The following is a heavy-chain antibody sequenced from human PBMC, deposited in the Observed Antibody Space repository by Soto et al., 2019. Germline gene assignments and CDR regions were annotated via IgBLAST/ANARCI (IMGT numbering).Heavy chain of an antibody. Sequence: SETLSLTCTVSGGSISSYYWSWIRQPPGKGLEWIGYIYYSGSTNYNPSLKSRVTISVDTSKNQFSLKLSSVTAADTAVYYCARDKAYCTNGVGPHDAFDIWAQGTMVTVSS. CDR2: IYYSGST. CDR3: ARDKAYCTNGVGPHDAFDI. CDR1: GGSISSYY. D-gene: IGHD2-8*01. V-gene: IGHV4-59*01. J-gene: IGHJ3*02.